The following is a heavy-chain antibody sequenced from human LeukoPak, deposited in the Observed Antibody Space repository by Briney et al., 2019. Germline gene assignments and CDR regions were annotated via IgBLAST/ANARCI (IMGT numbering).Heavy chain of an antibody. D-gene: IGHD2-2*01. CDR3: ARSTSSWTRSNYYYMDV. V-gene: IGHV1-2*02. CDR1: GYTFTDYY. CDR2: VNPNSGGT. J-gene: IGHJ6*03. Sequence: ASVTVSCKASGYTFTDYYMHWVRQAPGQGLEWMGWVNPNSGGTNYAQKFQGRVTMTRDTSISTAYMELSRLRSDDTAVYYCARSTSSWTRSNYYYMDVWGKGTTVTVSS.